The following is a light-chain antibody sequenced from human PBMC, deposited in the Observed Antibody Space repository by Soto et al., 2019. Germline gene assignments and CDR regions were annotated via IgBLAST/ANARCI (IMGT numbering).Light chain of an antibody. J-gene: IGKJ1*01. CDR3: QQYYSYPRT. CDR1: QGISSY. Sequence: AIGMTQSPSSLSASTVDRVTITFRASQGISSYLAWYQQKPGKAPKLLIYAASTLQSGVPSRFSGSGSGTDFTLTISCLQSEDFATYYCQQYYSYPRTFGQGTKVDIK. CDR2: AAS. V-gene: IGKV1-8*01.